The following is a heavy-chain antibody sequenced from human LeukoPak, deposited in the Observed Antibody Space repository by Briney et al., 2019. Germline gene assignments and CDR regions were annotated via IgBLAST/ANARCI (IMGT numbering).Heavy chain of an antibody. D-gene: IGHD2-2*01. Sequence: ASVKVSCKASGYTFTGYYMHWVRQAPGQGLEWMGWINPNSGGTNYAQKFQGRVTMTRDTSIGTAYMELSRLRSDDTAVYYCATVGPYCSSTSCFDYWGQGTLVTVSS. CDR1: GYTFTGYY. J-gene: IGHJ4*02. CDR2: INPNSGGT. V-gene: IGHV1-2*02. CDR3: ATVGPYCSSTSCFDY.